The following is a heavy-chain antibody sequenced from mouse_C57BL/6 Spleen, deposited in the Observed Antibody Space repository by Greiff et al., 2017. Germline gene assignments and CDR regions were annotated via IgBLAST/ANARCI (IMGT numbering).Heavy chain of an antibody. J-gene: IGHJ4*01. D-gene: IGHD2-13*01. V-gene: IGHV1-64*01. CDR3: ARFGDQGYYYAMDY. CDR1: GYTFTSYW. Sequence: VQLQQSGAELVKPGASVKLSCKASGYTFTSYWMHWVKQRPGQGLEWIGMIHPNSGSTNYNEKFKSKATLTVDKSSSTAYMQLSSLTSEDSAVYYCARFGDQGYYYAMDYWGQGTSVTVSS. CDR2: IHPNSGST.